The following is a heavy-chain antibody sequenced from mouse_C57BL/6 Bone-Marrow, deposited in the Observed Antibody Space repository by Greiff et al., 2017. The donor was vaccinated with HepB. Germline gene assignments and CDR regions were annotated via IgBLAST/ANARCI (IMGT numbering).Heavy chain of an antibody. Sequence: QVQLQQSGPELVKPGASVKLSCKASGYTFTSYGISWVKQRTGQGLEWIGEIYPRSGNTYYNEKFKGKATLTADKSSSTAYMELRSLTSEDSAVYFCARGDWDANFDYWGQGTTLTVSS. V-gene: IGHV1-81*01. D-gene: IGHD4-1*01. CDR2: IYPRSGNT. J-gene: IGHJ2*01. CDR3: ARGDWDANFDY. CDR1: GYTFTSYG.